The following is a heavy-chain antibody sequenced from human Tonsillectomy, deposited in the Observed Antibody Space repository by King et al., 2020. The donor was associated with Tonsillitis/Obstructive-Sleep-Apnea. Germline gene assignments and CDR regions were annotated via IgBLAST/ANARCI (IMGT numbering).Heavy chain of an antibody. CDR3: VSAQVRAFNLGWFDP. V-gene: IGHV4-59*01. D-gene: IGHD1-26*01. Sequence: QLQESGPGLVKPSETPSLTCTVSGGSISSYYWNWIRQPPGKGLEWIGYIYYSGSAKYNPSLKSRVSISVDTSKNQFSLKLSSVTAADTAVYYCVSAQVRAFNLGWFDPGGQGTLVPVS. CDR1: GGSISSYY. CDR2: IYYSGSA. J-gene: IGHJ5*02.